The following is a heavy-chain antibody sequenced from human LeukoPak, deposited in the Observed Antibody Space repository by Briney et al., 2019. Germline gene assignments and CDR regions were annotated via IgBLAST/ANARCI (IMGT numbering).Heavy chain of an antibody. CDR3: ARRHQLLFSAFDI. J-gene: IGHJ3*02. Sequence: SETLSLTCTVSGGSISSYYWSWIRQPPGKGLEWIGYIYYSGSTNYNPSLKSRVTISVDTSKNQFSLKLSSVTAADTALYYCARRHQLLFSAFDIWGQGTMVTVSS. D-gene: IGHD2-2*01. CDR2: IYYSGST. CDR1: GGSISSYY. V-gene: IGHV4-59*01.